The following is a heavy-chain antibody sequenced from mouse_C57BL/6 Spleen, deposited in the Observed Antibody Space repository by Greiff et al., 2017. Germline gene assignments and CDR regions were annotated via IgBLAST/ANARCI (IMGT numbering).Heavy chain of an antibody. CDR3: ARSEDYDWYFDV. CDR2: IYPGSGNT. CDR1: GYTFTDYY. J-gene: IGHJ1*03. Sequence: QVQLQQSGAELVRPGASVELSCKASGYTFTDYYINWVKQRPGQGLEWIARIYPGSGNTYYNEKFKGKATLTAEKSSSTAYMQLSSLTSEDSAVYFCARSEDYDWYFDVWGTGTTVTVSS. V-gene: IGHV1-76*01. D-gene: IGHD2-4*01.